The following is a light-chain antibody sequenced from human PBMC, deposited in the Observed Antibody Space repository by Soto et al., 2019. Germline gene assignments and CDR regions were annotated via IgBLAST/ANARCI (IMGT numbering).Light chain of an antibody. CDR1: SSDIGAYDY. Sequence: QSALTQPASVSGSPGQSITISCTGTSSDIGAYDYVSWYQQHPGKAPKLMIYKVTSRPSGVSIRFSGSKSGSAASLTISGLQAEDEAYYYCSSYSGISHWVFGGGTKLTVL. CDR3: SSYSGISHWV. V-gene: IGLV2-14*01. CDR2: KVT. J-gene: IGLJ3*02.